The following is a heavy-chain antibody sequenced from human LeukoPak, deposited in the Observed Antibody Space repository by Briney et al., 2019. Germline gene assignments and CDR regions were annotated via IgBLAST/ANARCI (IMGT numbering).Heavy chain of an antibody. CDR2: GYSSGST. D-gene: IGHD6-19*01. J-gene: IGHJ4*02. Sequence: SETLSLTCSVSGGSISFYYWSWIRQSPGKGLGWVGYGYSSGSTNYNPSLKSRVTISVETSKNQFSLKLTLVTAADTAVYYCARHAAVVGYYFDYWGQGTLVTVSS. V-gene: IGHV4-59*08. CDR1: GGSISFYY. CDR3: ARHAAVVGYYFDY.